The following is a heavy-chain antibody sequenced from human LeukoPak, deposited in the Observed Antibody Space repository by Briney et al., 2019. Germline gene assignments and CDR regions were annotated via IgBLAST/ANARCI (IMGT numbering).Heavy chain of an antibody. CDR3: ARGWGGYSSSRVAYNWFDP. V-gene: IGHV1-24*01. CDR2: FDPEDDET. J-gene: IGHJ5*02. CDR1: GNTLTELS. D-gene: IGHD6-13*01. Sequence: ASVKVSCKVSGNTLTELSMHWVRQAPGKGLEWMGGFDPEDDETIYAQKFQGRVTMTEDTSTDTAYMELSSLRSEDTAVYYCARGWGGYSSSRVAYNWFDPWGQGTLVTVSS.